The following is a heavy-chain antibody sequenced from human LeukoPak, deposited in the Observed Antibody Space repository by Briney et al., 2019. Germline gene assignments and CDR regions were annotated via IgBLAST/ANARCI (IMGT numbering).Heavy chain of an antibody. CDR3: ARKNTQDAFDI. Sequence: GGSLRLSCAASGFTFSSYAMNWVRQAPGKGLEWVSGISGSGGSTYYADSVKGRFTISRDNSKDTLYLQMNSLRAEDTAVYFCARKNTQDAFDIWGQGTMVTVSS. V-gene: IGHV3-23*01. CDR1: GFTFSSYA. D-gene: IGHD2-15*01. J-gene: IGHJ3*02. CDR2: ISGSGGST.